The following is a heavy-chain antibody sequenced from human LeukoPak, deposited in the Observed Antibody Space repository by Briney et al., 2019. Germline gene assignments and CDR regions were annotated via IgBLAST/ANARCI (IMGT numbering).Heavy chain of an antibody. J-gene: IGHJ4*02. D-gene: IGHD6-13*01. V-gene: IGHV3-66*01. CDR1: GFTVSSNY. CDR3: AKAHSWFLCDFGY. Sequence: PGGSLRLSCAASGFTVSSNYMSWVRQAPGKGLEWVSVIYSGGSTYYADSVKGRFTISRDNSKNTLYLQMNSLRAEDTAVYYCAKAHSWFLCDFGYWGQGTLVTVSS. CDR2: IYSGGST.